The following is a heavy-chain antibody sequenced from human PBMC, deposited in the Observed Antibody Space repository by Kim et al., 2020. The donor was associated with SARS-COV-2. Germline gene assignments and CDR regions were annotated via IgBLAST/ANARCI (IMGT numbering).Heavy chain of an antibody. D-gene: IGHD6-13*01. CDR1: GFTFSDYG. CDR2: IWSDGKNV. V-gene: IGHV3-33*01. CDR3: AREGPDIAAFGTLDY. J-gene: IGHJ4*01. Sequence: GGSLRLSCGASGFTFSDYGMHWVRQAPGTGLEWVAVIWSDGKNVYYGDSVKGRFIISRDNSKNTLYLQMNSLRAEDTAVYYCAREGPDIAAFGTLDYWG.